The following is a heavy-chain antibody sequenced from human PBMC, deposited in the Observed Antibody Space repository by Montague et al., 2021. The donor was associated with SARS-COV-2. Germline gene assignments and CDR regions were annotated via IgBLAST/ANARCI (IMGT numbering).Heavy chain of an antibody. CDR1: GGSVSSHNYY. CDR2: IYDSGST. Sequence: SETLSLTCTVSGGSVSSHNYYWDWIRQPPGKGLEWIGSIYDSGSTYYNPSLKSRVTISVDTSKNHFSLKLNSVAAADTAFYYCARRVRKLLPVATTIGGFDIWGQGTMVTVSS. CDR3: ARRVRKLLPVATTIGGFDI. V-gene: IGHV4-39*02. J-gene: IGHJ3*02. D-gene: IGHD1-26*01.